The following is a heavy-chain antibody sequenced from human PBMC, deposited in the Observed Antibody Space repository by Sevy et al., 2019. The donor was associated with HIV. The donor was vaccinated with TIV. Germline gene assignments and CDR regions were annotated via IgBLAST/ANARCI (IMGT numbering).Heavy chain of an antibody. CDR3: ARRAYGSSHYFDY. J-gene: IGHJ4*02. D-gene: IGHD6-13*01. V-gene: IGHV4-39*02. CDR1: GDSITSSSNY. CDR2: IYYRGNT. Sequence: SETLSLTCSVSGDSITSSSNYWGWIRQPPGKGLEWIGIIYYRGNTYYNPSLKSRVTIFVDTSKNHFSLKLTSVTAADTAFYYCARRAYGSSHYFDYWGQGTLVTVSS.